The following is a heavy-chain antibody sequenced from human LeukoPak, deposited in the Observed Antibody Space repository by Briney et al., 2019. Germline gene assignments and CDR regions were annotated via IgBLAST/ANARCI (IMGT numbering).Heavy chain of an antibody. CDR2: ISGSGGST. CDR3: AKGGYSIAAYYYYYYMDV. Sequence: GGSLGLSCAASGFTFDDFGMSWVRQAPGKGLEWVSAISGSGGSTYYADSVKGRFTISRDNSKNTLYLQMNSLRAEDTAVYYCAKGGYSIAAYYYYYYMDVWGKGTTVTVSS. CDR1: GFTFDDFG. V-gene: IGHV3-23*01. J-gene: IGHJ6*03. D-gene: IGHD6-25*01.